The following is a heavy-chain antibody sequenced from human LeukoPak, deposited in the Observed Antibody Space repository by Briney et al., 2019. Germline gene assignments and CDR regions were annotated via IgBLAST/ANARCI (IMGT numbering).Heavy chain of an antibody. CDR1: GFTFSSYW. D-gene: IGHD6-19*01. J-gene: IGHJ4*02. Sequence: GGSLRLSCAASGFTFSSYWMSWVRQAPGKGLEWVANIKQDGSEKYYVDSVKGRFTISRDNAKNSLYLQTNSLRAEDTAVYYCAREKGIAVAGTYFDYWGQGTLVTVSS. CDR2: IKQDGSEK. CDR3: AREKGIAVAGTYFDY. V-gene: IGHV3-7*01.